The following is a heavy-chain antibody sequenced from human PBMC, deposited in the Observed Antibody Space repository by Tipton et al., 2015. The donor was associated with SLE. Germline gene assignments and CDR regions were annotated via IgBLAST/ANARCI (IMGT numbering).Heavy chain of an antibody. CDR1: ADSISRHY. J-gene: IGHJ4*02. CDR2: IYSSGLT. D-gene: IGHD6-19*01. Sequence: TLSLTCTFSADSISRHYWSWIRQSPGKGLEWIGYIYSSGLTNYNPSLKSRVTMSIDTSRNHFSLKLSSVTAADTAVYYCVSSGGWLYYFDYWGQGTPVTVSS. V-gene: IGHV4-59*11. CDR3: VSSGGWLYYFDY.